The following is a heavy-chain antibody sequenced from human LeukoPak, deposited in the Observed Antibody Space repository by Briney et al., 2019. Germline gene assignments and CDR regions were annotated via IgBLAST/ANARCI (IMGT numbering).Heavy chain of an antibody. Sequence: ASVKVSCTASGYTFTSYGISSARQAPGQGLEWMGWISAYNGNTNYAQKLQGRVTMTTDTSTSTAYMELRSLRSDDTAVYYCARDKKGELLIYPDYWGQGTLVTVSS. CDR3: ARDKKGELLIYPDY. CDR1: GYTFTSYG. J-gene: IGHJ4*02. V-gene: IGHV1-18*01. CDR2: ISAYNGNT. D-gene: IGHD1-26*01.